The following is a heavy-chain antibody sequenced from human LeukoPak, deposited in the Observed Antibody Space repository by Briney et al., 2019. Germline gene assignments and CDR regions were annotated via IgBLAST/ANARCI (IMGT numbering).Heavy chain of an antibody. CDR1: GGTFSSYA. CDR2: IIPIFGTA. CDR3: ARDRISPRTGDNPYSFDY. D-gene: IGHD7-27*01. V-gene: IGHV1-69*05. Sequence: SVKVSCKASGGTFSSYAISWVRQAPGQGLEWMGRIIPIFGTANYAQKFQGRVTITTDESTSPAYMELSSLRSEDTAVYYCARDRISPRTGDNPYSFDYWGQGTLVTVSS. J-gene: IGHJ4*02.